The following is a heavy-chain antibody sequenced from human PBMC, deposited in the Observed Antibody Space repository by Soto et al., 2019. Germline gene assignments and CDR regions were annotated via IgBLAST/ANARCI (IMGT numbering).Heavy chain of an antibody. V-gene: IGHV3-48*03. CDR3: ARYRSTWFVSLDY. D-gene: IGHD6-13*01. CDR1: GFTFSSHE. CDR2: ISGSGSSI. Sequence: ALRLSCAVSGFTFSSHEMSWVRQAPGKGLEWVSYISGSGSSIYYADSVRGRFTVSRDNAKNSLFLQMNSLRAEDTAVYYCARYRSTWFVSLDYWGQGTLVTVSS. J-gene: IGHJ4*02.